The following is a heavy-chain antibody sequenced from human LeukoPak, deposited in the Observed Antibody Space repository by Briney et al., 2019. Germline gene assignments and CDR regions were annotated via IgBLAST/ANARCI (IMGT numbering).Heavy chain of an antibody. Sequence: GGSLRLSCTASGFTFSSYSMNWVRQAPGKGLEWVSGISWNSGSIGYADSVKGRFTISRDNAKNSLYLQMNSLRAEDTALYYCAKDNGYDSSGTFDYWGQGTLATVSS. CDR1: GFTFSSYS. CDR2: ISWNSGSI. D-gene: IGHD3-22*01. J-gene: IGHJ4*02. V-gene: IGHV3-9*01. CDR3: AKDNGYDSSGTFDY.